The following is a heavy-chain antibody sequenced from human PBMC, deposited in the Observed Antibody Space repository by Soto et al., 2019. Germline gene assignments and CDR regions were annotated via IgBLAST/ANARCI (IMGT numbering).Heavy chain of an antibody. D-gene: IGHD5-18*01. Sequence: GWSLRLSCAASGFTFSSYAMHWVRQAPGKGLEWVAVISYDGSNKYYADSVKGRFTISRDNSKNTLYLQMNSLRAEDTAVYYCARDSRGYSYGSGLGYFQHWGQGTLVTVSS. J-gene: IGHJ1*01. CDR2: ISYDGSNK. V-gene: IGHV3-30-3*01. CDR3: ARDSRGYSYGSGLGYFQH. CDR1: GFTFSSYA.